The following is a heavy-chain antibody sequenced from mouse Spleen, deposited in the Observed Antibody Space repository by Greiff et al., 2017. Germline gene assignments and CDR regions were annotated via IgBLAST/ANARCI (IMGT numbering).Heavy chain of an antibody. J-gene: IGHJ2*01. V-gene: IGHV3-2*02. CDR1: GYSITSDYA. CDR2: ISYSGST. CDR3: AGGEGYFDY. Sequence: ESGPGLVKPSQSLSLTCTVTGYSITSDYAWNWIRQFPGNKLEWMGYISYSGSTSYNPSLKSRISITRDTSKNQFFLQLNSVTTEDTATYYCAGGEGYFDYWGQGTTLTVSS.